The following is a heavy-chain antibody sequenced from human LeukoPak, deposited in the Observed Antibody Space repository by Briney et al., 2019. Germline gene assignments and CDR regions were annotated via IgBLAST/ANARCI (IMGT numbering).Heavy chain of an antibody. D-gene: IGHD3-10*01. CDR2: IYHSEST. CDR1: GGSISSGGYS. Sequence: SGTLSLTCAVSGGSISSGGYSWSWIRQPPGKGLEWIGYIYHSESTYYNPSLKSRVTISVDRSKNQFSLKLSSVTAADTAVYYCARRITMVRGVIITRWFDPWGQGTLVTISS. J-gene: IGHJ5*02. V-gene: IGHV4-30-2*01. CDR3: ARRITMVRGVIITRWFDP.